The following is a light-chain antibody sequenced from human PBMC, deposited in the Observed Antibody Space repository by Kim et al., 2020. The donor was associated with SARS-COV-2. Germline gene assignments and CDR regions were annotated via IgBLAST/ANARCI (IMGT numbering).Light chain of an antibody. CDR1: SANSGADYD. Sequence: VTISCTGSSANSGADYDVHWYQQLPGTAPKLLIYGNSNRPSGVPDRFSGSKSGTSASLAITGLQAEDEADYYCQSYDSSLSASVVFGGGTQLTVL. V-gene: IGLV1-40*01. J-gene: IGLJ2*01. CDR2: GNS. CDR3: QSYDSSLSASVV.